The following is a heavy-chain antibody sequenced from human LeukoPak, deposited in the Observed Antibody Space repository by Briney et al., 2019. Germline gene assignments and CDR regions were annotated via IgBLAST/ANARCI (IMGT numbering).Heavy chain of an antibody. J-gene: IGHJ4*02. V-gene: IGHV3-48*04. D-gene: IGHD3-10*01. CDR1: GFTFSSYW. CDR2: ISSSSGVI. CDR3: ARKVRGDYFDY. Sequence: GGSLRLSCATSGFTFSSYWMSWVRQAPGKGLEWVSYISSSSGVIYFTDSVKGRFTISRDNAKNSLYLQMNSLRAEDTAVYYCARKVRGDYFDYWGQGTLVTVSS.